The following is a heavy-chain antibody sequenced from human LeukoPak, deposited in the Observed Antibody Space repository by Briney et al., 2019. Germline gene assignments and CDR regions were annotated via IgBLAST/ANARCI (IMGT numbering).Heavy chain of an antibody. Sequence: GGSLRLSCAASGFTFSSYGMHWVRQAPGKGLEWVAFIRYDGSNKYYADSVKGRFTISRDNSKNTLYLQMNSLRAEDTAVYYCARGSLVHYYGSGSYRNRAGFDPWGQGTLVTVSS. V-gene: IGHV3-30*02. CDR2: IRYDGSNK. D-gene: IGHD3-10*01. CDR1: GFTFSSYG. J-gene: IGHJ5*02. CDR3: ARGSLVHYYGSGSYRNRAGFDP.